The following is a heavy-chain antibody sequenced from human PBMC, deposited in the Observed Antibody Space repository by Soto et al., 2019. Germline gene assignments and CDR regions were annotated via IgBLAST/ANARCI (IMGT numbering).Heavy chain of an antibody. CDR1: GFTFSSYG. CDR2: ISYGGSNK. J-gene: IGHJ6*02. Sequence: QVQLVESGGGVVQPGRSLRLSCAASGFTFSSYGMHWVRQAPGKGLEWVAVISYGGSNKYYADSVKGRFTISRDNSKNTLYLQMNSLRAEDTAVYYCAKDLGYYYYCYGIDVWGQGTTVTVSS. V-gene: IGHV3-30*18. D-gene: IGHD3-16*01. CDR3: AKDLGYYYYCYGIDV.